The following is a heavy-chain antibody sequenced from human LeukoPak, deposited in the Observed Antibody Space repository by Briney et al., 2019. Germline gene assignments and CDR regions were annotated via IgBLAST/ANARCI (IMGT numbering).Heavy chain of an antibody. D-gene: IGHD6-13*01. V-gene: IGHV3-23*05. CDR2: SRTGLTIT. J-gene: IGHJ4*02. CDR1: GFTLSSYT. Sequence: GGSLRLSCAASGFTLSSYTMIWVRQAPGKGLEWVSSSRTGLTITDYADSVKGRFTMSRDNSKNTLYLQMNSLRAEDTAVYYCASPPGIAAAGPAFDYWGQGTLVTVSS. CDR3: ASPPGIAAAGPAFDY.